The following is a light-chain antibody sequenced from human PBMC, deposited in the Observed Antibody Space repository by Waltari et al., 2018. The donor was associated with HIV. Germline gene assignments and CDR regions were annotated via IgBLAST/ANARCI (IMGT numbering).Light chain of an antibody. CDR1: SGHRSYI. Sequence: QPVLTQSSTASASLGPSVNLTCTLSSGHRSYIIAWHQPHPGKAPRYLMKLEGSGSYNKGSGIPDRFSGSSSGADRYLTISNLQSEDEADYYCETWDSNTHKVVFGGGTKLTVL. CDR2: LEGSGSY. J-gene: IGLJ2*01. CDR3: ETWDSNTHKVV. V-gene: IGLV4-60*03.